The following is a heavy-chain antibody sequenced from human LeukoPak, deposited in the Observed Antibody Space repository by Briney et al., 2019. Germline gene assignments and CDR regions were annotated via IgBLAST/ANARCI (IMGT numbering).Heavy chain of an antibody. CDR2: IGSSSSYI. CDR3: ARDREVSLVY. J-gene: IGHJ4*02. D-gene: IGHD1-26*01. Sequence: GGSLRLSCAASGFTFSSYSMNWVRQAPGKGLEWVSSIGSSSSYIYYADSVKGRFTISRDNAKNSLYLQMNSLRAEDTAVYYCARDREVSLVYWGQGTLVTVSS. V-gene: IGHV3-21*01. CDR1: GFTFSSYS.